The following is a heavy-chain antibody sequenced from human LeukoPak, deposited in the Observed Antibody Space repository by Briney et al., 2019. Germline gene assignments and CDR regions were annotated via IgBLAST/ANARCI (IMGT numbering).Heavy chain of an antibody. CDR1: GFTFSTYA. CDR3: AKDSPTYYYDSSGYLYLDY. D-gene: IGHD3-22*01. Sequence: GGSLRLSCAASGFTFSTYAMTWVRQAPGKGLEWVSGISGSGDRTYYADSVKGRFTISRDNAKDTLYLQMNSLRAEDTAVYYCAKDSPTYYYDSSGYLYLDYWGQGTLVTVSS. V-gene: IGHV3-23*01. CDR2: ISGSGDRT. J-gene: IGHJ4*02.